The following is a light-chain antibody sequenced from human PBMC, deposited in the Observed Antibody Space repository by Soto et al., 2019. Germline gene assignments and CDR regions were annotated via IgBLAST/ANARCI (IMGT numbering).Light chain of an antibody. CDR1: QSIASH. V-gene: IGKV3-11*01. CDR2: DAS. CDR3: QQRSNWPPIT. J-gene: IGKJ5*01. Sequence: EIVLTHSPVTLSLSPVERATLSLRASQSIASHLAWYQQKPGQAPRLLIHDASSRATGIPARFSGSGSGTDFTLTISSLEPEDFAVYYCQQRSNWPPITFGQGTRLEIK.